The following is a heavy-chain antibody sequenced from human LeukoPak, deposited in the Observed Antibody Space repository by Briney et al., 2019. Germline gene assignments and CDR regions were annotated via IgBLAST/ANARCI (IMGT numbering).Heavy chain of an antibody. V-gene: IGHV4-39*01. CDR3: ARHVRGTTRNYYFDY. J-gene: IGHJ4*02. CDR2: IYYSGST. CDR1: GGSIISSSYY. D-gene: IGHD1-1*01. Sequence: SETLPLTCTVSGGSIISSSYYWGWIRQPPGKGLEWIGSIYYSGSTYYNPSLKSRVTISVDTSKNQFSLKLSSVTAADTAVYYCARHVRGTTRNYYFDYWGQGTLVTVSS.